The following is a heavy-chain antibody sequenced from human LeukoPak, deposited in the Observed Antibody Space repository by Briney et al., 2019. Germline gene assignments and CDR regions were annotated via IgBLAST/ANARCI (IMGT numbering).Heavy chain of an antibody. Sequence: KASETLSLTCTVSGGSISSGDYYWSWIRQPPGKGLEWIGYIYYSGSTYYNPSLKSRVTISVDTSKNQFSLKLSSVTAADTAVYYCARDNFILGYCSGGSCYSGHAFDIWGQGTMVTVSS. V-gene: IGHV4-30-4*08. J-gene: IGHJ3*02. CDR2: IYYSGST. CDR1: GGSISSGDYY. CDR3: ARDNFILGYCSGGSCYSGHAFDI. D-gene: IGHD2-15*01.